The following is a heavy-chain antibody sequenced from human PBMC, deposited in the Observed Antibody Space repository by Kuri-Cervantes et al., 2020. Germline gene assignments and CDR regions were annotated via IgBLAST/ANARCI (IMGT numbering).Heavy chain of an antibody. CDR1: GFSVSSKY. CDR3: ARTYYSDSSGYY. D-gene: IGHD3-22*01. Sequence: GESLKISCALSGFSVSSKYMSWVRQAPGKRLEWVPVIYSGGSTYYADSVKGRFTISRDNAKNSLYLQMNSLRAEDTAVYYCARTYYSDSSGYYWGQGTLVTVSS. V-gene: IGHV3-53*01. CDR2: IYSGGST. J-gene: IGHJ4*02.